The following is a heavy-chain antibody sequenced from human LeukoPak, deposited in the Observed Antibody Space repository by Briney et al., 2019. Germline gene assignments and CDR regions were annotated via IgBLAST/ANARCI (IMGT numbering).Heavy chain of an antibody. CDR2: ISGSGGST. CDR3: ARGVEPLAANTLAY. J-gene: IGHJ4*02. V-gene: IGHV3-23*01. Sequence: WGSLRLSCAASGFTFSSYAMSWVRQAPGKGLEWVSAISGSGGSTYYADSVKGRFTISRDNSKNTLYLEMNSLSPDDTAVYYCARGVEPLAANTLAYWGQGTLVTVSS. CDR1: GFTFSSYA. D-gene: IGHD1-14*01.